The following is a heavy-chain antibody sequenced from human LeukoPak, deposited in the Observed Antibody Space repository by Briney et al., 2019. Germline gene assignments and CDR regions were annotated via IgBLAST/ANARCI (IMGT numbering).Heavy chain of an antibody. CDR3: VKGSAGSRPYYFDY. CDR2: ISTNGGST. D-gene: IGHD6-13*01. V-gene: IGHV3-23*01. J-gene: IGHJ4*02. CDR1: GFTLSSYA. Sequence: GGSLRLSCAASGFTLSSYAMSWVRQAPGEGLEWVSAISTNGGSTYFADSVKGRFTITRDNYKNTLSLEMNSLRPEDTAVYCCVKGSAGSRPYYFDYWGQGTLLTVSS.